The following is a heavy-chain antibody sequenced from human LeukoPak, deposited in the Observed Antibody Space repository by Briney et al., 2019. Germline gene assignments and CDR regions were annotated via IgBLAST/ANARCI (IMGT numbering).Heavy chain of an antibody. J-gene: IGHJ4*02. Sequence: GGSLRLSCAASGFTFSSYAMSWVRQAPGKGLEWVSAISGSGGSTYYADSVKGRFTISRDNSKNTLYLQMNSLRAGDTAVYYCAGRYCSSTSCYVGYWGQGTLVTVSS. CDR1: GFTFSSYA. CDR2: ISGSGGST. V-gene: IGHV3-23*01. D-gene: IGHD2-2*01. CDR3: AGRYCSSTSCYVGY.